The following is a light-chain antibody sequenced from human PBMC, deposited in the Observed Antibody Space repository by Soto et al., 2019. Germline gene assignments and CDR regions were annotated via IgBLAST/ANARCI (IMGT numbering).Light chain of an antibody. CDR2: DAS. Sequence: DIQMTQSPSTLSASVGERVTISCRANQSISNLLAWYQQKPGKAPKLLIYDASTLESGVPSRFRGSGSETEFTLTISGLQPDDFATYYCQQYTTFSWTFGQGTKVEV. CDR1: QSISNL. CDR3: QQYTTFSWT. V-gene: IGKV1-5*01. J-gene: IGKJ1*01.